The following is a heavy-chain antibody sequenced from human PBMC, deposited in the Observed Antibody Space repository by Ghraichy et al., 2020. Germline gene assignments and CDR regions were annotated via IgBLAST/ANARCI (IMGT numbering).Heavy chain of an antibody. CDR1: GGTFSSYT. CDR3: ARARTYYDISLSVYYFDY. Sequence: SVKVSCKASGGTFSSYTISWVRQAPGQGLEWMGRIIPILGIANYAQKFQGRVTITADKSTSTAYMELSSLRSEDTAVYYCARARTYYDISLSVYYFDYWGQGTLVTVSS. D-gene: IGHD3-9*01. V-gene: IGHV1-69*02. CDR2: IIPILGIA. J-gene: IGHJ4*02.